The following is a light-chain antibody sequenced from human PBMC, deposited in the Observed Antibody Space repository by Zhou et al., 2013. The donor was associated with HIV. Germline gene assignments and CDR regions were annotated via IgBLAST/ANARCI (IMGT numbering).Light chain of an antibody. CDR1: QSVTSN. J-gene: IGKJ2*01. Sequence: EIVMTQSPATLSVSPGERATLSCRASQSVTSNLAWYQQKPGQGPRLLIYRASARETGIPGRFSGSGSGTEFTLTISSLQSEDFAVYYCQQRSNWPPRYTFGQGTKLEIK. V-gene: IGKV3-15*01. CDR2: RAS. CDR3: QQRSNWPPRYT.